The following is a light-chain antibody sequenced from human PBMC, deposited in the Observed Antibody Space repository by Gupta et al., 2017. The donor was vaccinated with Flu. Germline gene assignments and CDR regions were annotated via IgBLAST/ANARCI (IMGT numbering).Light chain of an antibody. J-gene: IGLJ3*02. CDR1: SSNIGSNY. CDR3: GAWDDDLSGPNWG. V-gene: IGLV1-47*01. Sequence: ISCSGSSSNIGSNYAYWYQQLPGTAPKILIYRNDQRPSGVPDRFSGSKSGTSASLAISGLRSEDEADYYCGAWDDDLSGPNWGFGGGTKLTVL. CDR2: RND.